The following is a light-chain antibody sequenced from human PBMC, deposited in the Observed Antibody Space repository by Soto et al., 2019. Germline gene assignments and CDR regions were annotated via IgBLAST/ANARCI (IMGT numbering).Light chain of an antibody. CDR3: PQSYTTTYT. CDR2: AAS. V-gene: IGKV1-39*01. Sequence: DIQMTQSPSSLSASVGDRVTITCRASQSISNFLNWYQQKPGKAPELLIYAASSLHSGVPSRFSGSGSVKNFTLTISSLQPEDFATYSCPQSYTTTYTFGQGTKLEIK. J-gene: IGKJ2*01. CDR1: QSISNF.